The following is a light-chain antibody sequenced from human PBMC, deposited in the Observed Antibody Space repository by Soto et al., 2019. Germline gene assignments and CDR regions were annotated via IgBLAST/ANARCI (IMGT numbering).Light chain of an antibody. V-gene: IGKV3-20*01. CDR2: GAS. CDR1: QSVSSSS. Sequence: EIVLTQSPGTLSLSPGERATLSCRSGQSVSSSSFAWYQQKPGQAPRLLVYGASSRATGIPDRFSGSGSGTDFTPTISRLEHEDFAVYYCQQYGSSRTFGQGTKVDI. J-gene: IGKJ1*01. CDR3: QQYGSSRT.